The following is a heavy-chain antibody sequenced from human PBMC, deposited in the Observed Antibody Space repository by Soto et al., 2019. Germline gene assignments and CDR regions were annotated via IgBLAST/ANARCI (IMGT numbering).Heavy chain of an antibody. CDR2: ISYDGSNK. J-gene: IGHJ4*02. D-gene: IGHD6-13*01. CDR1: GFTFSSYG. CDR3: AKDYTAAAGSVLIIDY. V-gene: IGHV3-30*18. Sequence: PGGSLRLSCAASGFTFSSYGMHWVRQAPGKGLEWVAVISYDGSNKYYADSVKGRFTISRDNSKNTLYLQMNSLRAEDTAVYYCAKDYTAAAGSVLIIDYWGQGTLVTVSS.